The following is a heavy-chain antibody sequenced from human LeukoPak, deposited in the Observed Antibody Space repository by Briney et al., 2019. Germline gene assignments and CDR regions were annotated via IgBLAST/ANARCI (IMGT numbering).Heavy chain of an antibody. V-gene: IGHV4-39*01. Sequence: SETLSLTCTVSGGSISSSSYYWGWIRQPPGKGLEWIGSIHYSGSTYYNPSLKSRVTISVDTSKNQFSLKLSSVTAADTAVYYCARGWYGYNWFDPWGQGTLVTVSS. CDR1: GGSISSSSYY. D-gene: IGHD6-19*01. CDR2: IHYSGST. J-gene: IGHJ5*02. CDR3: ARGWYGYNWFDP.